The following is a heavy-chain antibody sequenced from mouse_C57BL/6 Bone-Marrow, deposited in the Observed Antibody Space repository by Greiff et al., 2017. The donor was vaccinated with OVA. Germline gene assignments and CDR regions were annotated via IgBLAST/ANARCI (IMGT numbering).Heavy chain of an antibody. CDR1: GYAFSSSW. J-gene: IGHJ1*03. CDR2: IYPGDGDT. Sequence: QVQLQQSGPELVKPGASVKISCKASGYAFSSSWMKWVKQRPGKGLEWIGRIYPGDGDTNYNGKFKGKATLTADKSSSTAYMQLSSLTSEDSAVYFCASFNYGVAHRGYFAVWGKGTTVTVSS. D-gene: IGHD1-1*01. CDR3: ASFNYGVAHRGYFAV. V-gene: IGHV1-82*01.